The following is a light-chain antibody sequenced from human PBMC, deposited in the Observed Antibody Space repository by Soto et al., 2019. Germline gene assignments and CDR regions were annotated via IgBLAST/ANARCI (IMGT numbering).Light chain of an antibody. CDR1: SSNNGSNN. CDR3: AAWDDSLNGHYV. Sequence: QSVLTQPPSASGTPGQRVTISCSGSSSNNGSNNVNWYQQLPGTAPKLLIYNNNQRPSGVPERISGSKSGTSASLAINGLQSEDEADYYCAAWDDSLNGHYVFGTGTKVTVL. V-gene: IGLV1-44*01. J-gene: IGLJ1*01. CDR2: NNN.